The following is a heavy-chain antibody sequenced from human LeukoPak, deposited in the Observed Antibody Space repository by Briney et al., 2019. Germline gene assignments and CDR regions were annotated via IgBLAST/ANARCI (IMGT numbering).Heavy chain of an antibody. CDR1: AFTFSNYW. Sequence: GGSLRLSCAASAFTFSNYWMSWVRQAPGQGLEWVANIKEDGSEINYVDSVKGRFTISRDNAKNSLYLQMNSLRVDDTAVYYCARDRGYSTFDYWGQGTLVTVSS. J-gene: IGHJ4*02. V-gene: IGHV3-7*01. CDR3: ARDRGYSTFDY. D-gene: IGHD4-23*01. CDR2: IKEDGSEI.